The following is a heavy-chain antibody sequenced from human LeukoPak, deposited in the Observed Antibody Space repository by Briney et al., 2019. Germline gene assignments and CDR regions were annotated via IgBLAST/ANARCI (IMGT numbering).Heavy chain of an antibody. CDR1: RGSVSSSSYY. J-gene: IGHJ5*02. CDR3: ARHEYSGSYYGLSWFDP. V-gene: IGHV4-39*01. D-gene: IGHD1-26*01. Sequence: SETLSLTCTVSRGSVSSSSYYWGWIRQPPGKGLEWIGSIYYNEYTYYNPSLKSRVTISVDTSKNQFSLKLSSVTAADTAGYYCARHEYSGSYYGLSWFDPWGPGTLVTVSS. CDR2: IYYNEYT.